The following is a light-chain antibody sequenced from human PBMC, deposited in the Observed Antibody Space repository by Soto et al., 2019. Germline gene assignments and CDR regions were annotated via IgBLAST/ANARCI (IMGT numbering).Light chain of an antibody. CDR3: TSYAGSDNPVL. CDR2: EVT. Sequence: QSVLTQPPSASGSPGQSVTIPCTGTSXXXGEYHYVSWYQQHPGKAPKLMIYEVTQRPSGVPHRFSGSKSGNTASLTVSGLQPEDEADYYCTSYAGSDNPVLFGGGTKVTVL. CDR1: SXXXGEYHY. J-gene: IGLJ2*01. V-gene: IGLV2-8*01.